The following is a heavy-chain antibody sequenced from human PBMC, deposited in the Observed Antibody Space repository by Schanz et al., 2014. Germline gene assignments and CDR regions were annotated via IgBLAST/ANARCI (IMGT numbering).Heavy chain of an antibody. CDR3: VKDLQRELLRDDHYYGMDV. CDR1: GITFSDYA. J-gene: IGHJ6*02. V-gene: IGHV3-66*01. D-gene: IGHD1-26*01. Sequence: EVQLVESGGGLVMPGGSLRLSCAASGITFSDYAMSWVRQAPGKGLEWVAVIYSGGSTFYTDSVKGRFTISRDNSKNTLYLQMNSLRAEDTAVYYCVKDLQRELLRDDHYYGMDVWGQGTTVTVSS. CDR2: IYSGGST.